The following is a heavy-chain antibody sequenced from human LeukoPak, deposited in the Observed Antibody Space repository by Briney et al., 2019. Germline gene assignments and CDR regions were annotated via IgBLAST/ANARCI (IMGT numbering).Heavy chain of an antibody. CDR2: INPSGGST. CDR3: ARDSGFWSALNWFDP. Sequence: GASVKVSCKSSGYTFTSYYIHWVRPAPGQGLEWMGIINPSGGSTSYAQKFQGRVTLTRDTSTSTVYMELSSLRSEDTAVYYCARDSGFWSALNWFDPWGQGTLVTVSS. D-gene: IGHD3-3*01. V-gene: IGHV1-46*01. CDR1: GYTFTSYY. J-gene: IGHJ5*02.